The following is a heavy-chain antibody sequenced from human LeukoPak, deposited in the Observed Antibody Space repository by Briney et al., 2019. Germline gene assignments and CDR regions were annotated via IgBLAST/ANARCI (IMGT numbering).Heavy chain of an antibody. CDR2: IYPGDSDP. J-gene: IGHJ4*02. CDR1: GYTFTTYW. CDR3: VRHGLGSSWFGFDY. D-gene: IGHD6-13*01. Sequence: GESLKISCKGSGYTFTTYWIGWVRQMPGKGLEWIGIIYPGDSDPRYSPSFQGQVTISADKSISTAYLQWSSLKASDSAMYYCVRHGLGSSWFGFDYWGQGTLVTVSS. V-gene: IGHV5-51*01.